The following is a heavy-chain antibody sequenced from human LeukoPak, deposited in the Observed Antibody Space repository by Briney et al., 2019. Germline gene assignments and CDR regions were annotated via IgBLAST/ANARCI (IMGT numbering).Heavy chain of an antibody. CDR1: GGTFSSYA. V-gene: IGHV1-69*04. CDR2: IIPILGIA. J-gene: IGHJ4*02. CDR3: ARDYGNVDY. D-gene: IGHD4-17*01. Sequence: SVKVSCKASGGTFSSYAISWVRQAPGQGLEWMGRIIPILGIANYAQKFQGRVTTTADKSTSTAYMELSSLRSEDTAVYYCARDYGNVDYWGQGTLVTVSS.